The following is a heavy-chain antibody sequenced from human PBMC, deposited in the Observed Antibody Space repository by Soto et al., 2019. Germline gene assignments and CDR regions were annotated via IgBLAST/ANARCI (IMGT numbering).Heavy chain of an antibody. V-gene: IGHV3-21*01. CDR1: GFTFSSYS. CDR2: INTGSTYI. J-gene: IGHJ4*02. D-gene: IGHD1-1*01. CDR3: TTTGTIDY. Sequence: PGGSLRLSCAASGFTFSSYSMNWVRQAPGKGLEWVSSINTGSTYIDYADSVKGRFTISRDNAKNALFLQMNSLRAEDTAVYYCTTTGTIDYWGQGTLVTVSS.